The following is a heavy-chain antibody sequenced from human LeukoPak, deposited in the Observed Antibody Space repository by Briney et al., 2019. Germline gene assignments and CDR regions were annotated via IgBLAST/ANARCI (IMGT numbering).Heavy chain of an antibody. CDR2: FDLQDGER. V-gene: IGHV1-24*01. CDR3: ARVAYSGNYNWSSDV. J-gene: IGHJ6*03. D-gene: IGHD1-26*01. Sequence: ASVKVSCKVSGWRLAEVSMHWVRQAPGKGLEWMGAFDLQDGERRYAQRFQGRVTMTEDTSRDTAYMELTSLRSEDTAVYYCARVAYSGNYNWSSDVWGKGTTVTV. CDR1: GWRLAEVS.